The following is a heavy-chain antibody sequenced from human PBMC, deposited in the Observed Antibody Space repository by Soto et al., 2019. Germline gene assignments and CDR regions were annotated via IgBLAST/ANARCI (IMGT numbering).Heavy chain of an antibody. Sequence: GGSLRLSCAASGFAFSTHAMNWVRQAPGKGLAWVSSITPSGDNTYYADSVKGRFTISRDNSKNTLSLQMNSLRAEDTAVYYCAKDQGSSWYEIDYWGQGTLVTVSS. V-gene: IGHV3-23*01. CDR1: GFAFSTHA. D-gene: IGHD6-13*01. CDR2: ITPSGDNT. J-gene: IGHJ4*02. CDR3: AKDQGSSWYEIDY.